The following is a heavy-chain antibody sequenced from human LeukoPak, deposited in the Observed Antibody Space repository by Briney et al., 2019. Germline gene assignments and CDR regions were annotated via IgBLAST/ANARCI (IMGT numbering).Heavy chain of an antibody. CDR2: IDPSDSYT. CDR3: ARHAKAYGSSCDY. V-gene: IGHV5-10-1*01. J-gene: IGHJ4*02. Sequence: GESLKVSCKGSGYSFTTYWISWVRQMPGKGLEWMGRIDPSDSYTNYSPSFQGHVTISADKSFSTAYLQWTSLKASDTAMYYCARHAKAYGSSCDYWGQGTLVTVSS. D-gene: IGHD6-13*01. CDR1: GYSFTTYW.